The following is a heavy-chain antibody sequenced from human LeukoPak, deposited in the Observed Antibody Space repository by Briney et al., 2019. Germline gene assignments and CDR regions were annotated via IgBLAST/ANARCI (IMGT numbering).Heavy chain of an antibody. CDR2: ISYSGDGT. D-gene: IGHD1-1*01. Sequence: GGSLRLSCAASGFIISGYAMSWVRQAPGEGLEWVSSISYSGDGTKYADSVKGRCTISREDYKNTLYLQMNSLRAEDTAVYYCAKGDTPDNSYNYFAPWGQGTLVTVSS. CDR3: AKGDTPDNSYNYFAP. J-gene: IGHJ5*02. CDR1: GFIISGYA. V-gene: IGHV3-23*01.